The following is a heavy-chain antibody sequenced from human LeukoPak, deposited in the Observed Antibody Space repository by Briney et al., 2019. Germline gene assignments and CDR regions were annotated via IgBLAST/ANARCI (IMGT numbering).Heavy chain of an antibody. V-gene: IGHV1-24*01. J-gene: IGHJ4*02. CDR3: ATDVLRGIAAAGTTFDY. CDR1: GYTLTELS. Sequence: ASVTVSCKVSGYTLTELSMHWVRQAPGKGLEWMGGFDPEDGETIYAQKFQGRVTMTEDTSTDTAYMELSSLRSEDTAVYYCATDVLRGIAAAGTTFDYWGQGTLVTVSS. CDR2: FDPEDGET. D-gene: IGHD6-13*01.